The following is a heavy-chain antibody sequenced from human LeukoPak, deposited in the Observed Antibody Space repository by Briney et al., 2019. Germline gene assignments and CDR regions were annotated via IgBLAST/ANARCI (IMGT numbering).Heavy chain of an antibody. Sequence: ASVKVSCKASGGTFSSYAISWVRQAPGQGLEWMGRIIPILGIANYAQKFQGRVTITADKSTSTAYMELSSLRSEDTAVYYCARDQKSSRWSPDYYFDYWGQGTLVTVSS. CDR2: IIPILGIA. CDR3: ARDQKSSRWSPDYYFDY. J-gene: IGHJ4*02. V-gene: IGHV1-69*04. D-gene: IGHD6-13*01. CDR1: GGTFSSYA.